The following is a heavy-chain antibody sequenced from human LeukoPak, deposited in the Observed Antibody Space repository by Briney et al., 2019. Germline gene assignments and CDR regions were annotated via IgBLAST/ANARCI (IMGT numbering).Heavy chain of an antibody. Sequence: SETLSLTSIVSGDSLSNDNYYWGWIRQPPGKGLEWIGSVYYSGSTYYNPSLKSRITMSVDTSKSQFSLNLSSVTAADTAVYYCARHVHHSSGFEYYFDYWGQGTLVTVSS. V-gene: IGHV4-39*01. CDR3: ARHVHHSSGFEYYFDY. CDR2: VYYSGST. D-gene: IGHD3-22*01. J-gene: IGHJ4*02. CDR1: GDSLSNDNYY.